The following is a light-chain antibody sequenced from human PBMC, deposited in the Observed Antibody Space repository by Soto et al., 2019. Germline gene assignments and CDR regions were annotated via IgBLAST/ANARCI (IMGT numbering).Light chain of an antibody. V-gene: IGLV1-47*02. Sequence: QSALTQPPSASGTPGQKVFISCSGSSSDIGGTNYAYWYQQLPGAAPKLLMHSNNLRPSGVPERISGSKFGTAASLAISGLRSEDDAVYYCASWDDRLGAVIFGGGTKLTGL. CDR3: ASWDDRLGAVI. CDR1: SSDIGGTNY. CDR2: SNN. J-gene: IGLJ2*01.